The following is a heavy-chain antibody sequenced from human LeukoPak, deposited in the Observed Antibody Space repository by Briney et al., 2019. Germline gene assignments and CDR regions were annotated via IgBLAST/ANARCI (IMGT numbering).Heavy chain of an antibody. V-gene: IGHV4-34*01. D-gene: IGHD3-16*02. CDR1: GGSFSGYY. CDR3: ARVGARYDYVWGSYRPHVYYFDY. CDR2: INNSGRT. J-gene: IGHJ4*02. Sequence: ASETLSLTCAVYGGSFSGYYWSWIRQPPGKGLEWIGEINNSGRTNYNPSLKSRVTISVDTSKNQFSLKLSSVTAADTAVYYCARVGARYDYVWGSYRPHVYYFDYWGQGTLVTVSS.